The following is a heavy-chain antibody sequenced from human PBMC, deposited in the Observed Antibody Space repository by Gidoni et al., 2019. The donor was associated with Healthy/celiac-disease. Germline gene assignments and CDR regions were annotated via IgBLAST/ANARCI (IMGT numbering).Heavy chain of an antibody. D-gene: IGHD3-22*01. CDR1: GFPFSSYG. V-gene: IGHV3-33*01. CDR3: ARDRRIGPAYGRFSSGYFLDY. Sequence: QVQLVGSGGGVVQPGWSLRLSCAASGFPFSSYGMHWVRQAPGKGLEWVAVIWYYGSNKYYADSVKGRFTISRDNSKNTLYLQMNSLRAEDTAVYYCARDRRIGPAYGRFSSGYFLDYWGQGTLVTVSS. J-gene: IGHJ4*02. CDR2: IWYYGSNK.